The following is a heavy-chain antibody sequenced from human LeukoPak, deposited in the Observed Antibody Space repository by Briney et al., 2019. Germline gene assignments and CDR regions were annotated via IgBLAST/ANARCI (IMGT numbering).Heavy chain of an antibody. Sequence: GGSLRLSCAASGFTFSSYWMSRVRQAPGKGLEWVANIKQDGSEKYYVDSVKGRFTISRDNAKNSLYLQMHSLRAEDTAVYYCAREVGIAAALYYYYGMDVWGQGTTVTVSS. D-gene: IGHD6-13*01. CDR2: IKQDGSEK. CDR3: AREVGIAAALYYYYGMDV. J-gene: IGHJ6*02. CDR1: GFTFSSYW. V-gene: IGHV3-7*01.